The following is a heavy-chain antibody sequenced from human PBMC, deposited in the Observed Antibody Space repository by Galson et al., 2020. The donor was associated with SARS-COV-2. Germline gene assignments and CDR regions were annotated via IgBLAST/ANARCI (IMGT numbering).Heavy chain of an antibody. D-gene: IGHD3-9*01. CDR3: ARAPVLQYFDWLLLGDAFDI. J-gene: IGHJ3*02. CDR2: IYYRGST. V-gene: IGHV4-31*03. Sequence: SETLSLTCTVSGGSISSGGYYWSWIRQHPGKGLEWIGYIYYRGSTYYNPSLKSRVTISVDTSKNQFSLKLSSVTAADTAVYYCARAPVLQYFDWLLLGDAFDIWGQGTMVTVSS. CDR1: GGSISSGGYY.